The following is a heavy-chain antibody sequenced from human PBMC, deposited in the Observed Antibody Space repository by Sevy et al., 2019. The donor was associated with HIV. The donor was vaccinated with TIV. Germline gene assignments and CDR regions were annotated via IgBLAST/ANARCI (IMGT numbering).Heavy chain of an antibody. CDR1: GFTFSSYS. CDR3: ARGSPYSGSYWNWFDP. V-gene: IGHV3-48*01. D-gene: IGHD1-26*01. J-gene: IGHJ5*02. CDR2: ISSSSSTI. Sequence: GGSLRLSCAASGFTFSSYSKNWVRQAPGKGLEWVSYISSSSSTIYYADSVKGRFTISRDNAKNSLYLQMNSLRAEDTAVYYCARGSPYSGSYWNWFDPWGQGTLVTVSS.